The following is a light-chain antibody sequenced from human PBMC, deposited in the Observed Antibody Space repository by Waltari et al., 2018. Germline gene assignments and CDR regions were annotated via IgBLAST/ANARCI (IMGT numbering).Light chain of an antibody. J-gene: IGKJ2*01. CDR2: DTW. Sequence: EVVLTQSPVTLSVSPGERVTLSCRASRNVGSTLAWYQQKPGQGPSLLLADTWKRATDVPARFSGSGSGTEFTLTISGLQSEDFGVYYCHQYNYWPPAYTFGQGTKLEIK. CDR1: RNVGST. V-gene: IGKV3-15*01. CDR3: HQYNYWPPAYT.